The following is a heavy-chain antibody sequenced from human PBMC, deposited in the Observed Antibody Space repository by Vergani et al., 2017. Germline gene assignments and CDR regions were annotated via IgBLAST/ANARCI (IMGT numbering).Heavy chain of an antibody. CDR1: GFIFSSHG. CDR3: AKDGLAYGSGSWYY. J-gene: IGHJ4*02. D-gene: IGHD3-10*01. V-gene: IGHV3-30*19. Sequence: QVQLVEWGGGVVQPGGSLRLSCTASGFIFSSHGMHWVRQAPGKGLEWVALISHDGSNKFYADSVKGRFTISRDNSKNTLYLQMNSLRTGDTAVYYCAKDGLAYGSGSWYYWGRGTLVTVSS. CDR2: ISHDGSNK.